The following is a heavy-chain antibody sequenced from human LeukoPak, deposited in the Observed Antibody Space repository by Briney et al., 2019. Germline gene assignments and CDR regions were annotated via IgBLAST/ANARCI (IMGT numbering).Heavy chain of an antibody. CDR1: GFTFSRYW. V-gene: IGHV3-7*01. CDR3: ARDDEEYCSGGKCRTYGIDA. D-gene: IGHD2-15*01. Sequence: GGSLRLSCVGSGFTFSRYWLSWVRQAPGKGLEWVANIRQDGSEKYSDDSVKGRFTISRDNAHNSLYLQMSSLRVEDTATYYCARDDEEYCSGGKCRTYGIDAWGQGTTVIVSS. CDR2: IRQDGSEK. J-gene: IGHJ6*02.